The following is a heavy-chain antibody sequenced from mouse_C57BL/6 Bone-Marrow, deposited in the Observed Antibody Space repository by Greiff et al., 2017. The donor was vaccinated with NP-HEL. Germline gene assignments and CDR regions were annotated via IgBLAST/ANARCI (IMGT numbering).Heavy chain of an antibody. Sequence: EVKLQESGPELVKPGASVKISCKASGYSFTGYYMNWVKQSPEKSLEWIGEINPSTGGTTYNQKFKAKATLTVDKSSSTAYMQLKSLTSEDSAVYYCARSGRTTVVATRAMDYWGQGTSVTVSS. J-gene: IGHJ4*01. CDR2: INPSTGGT. CDR3: ARSGRTTVVATRAMDY. V-gene: IGHV1-42*01. D-gene: IGHD1-1*01. CDR1: GYSFTGYY.